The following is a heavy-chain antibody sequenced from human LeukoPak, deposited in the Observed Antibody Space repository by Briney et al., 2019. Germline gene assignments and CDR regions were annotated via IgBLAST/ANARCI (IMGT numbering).Heavy chain of an antibody. CDR1: GYTFTSYG. D-gene: IGHD5-18*01. CDR3: AGNVDTAMVNWFDP. Sequence: ASVKVSCKASGYTFTSYGITWVRQAPGQGLECMGWISAYNGNTNYAQKFQGRVTMTTDTSTSTAYMELWSLRSDDTAVYYCAGNVDTAMVNWFDPWGQGTLVTVSS. V-gene: IGHV1-18*01. CDR2: ISAYNGNT. J-gene: IGHJ5*02.